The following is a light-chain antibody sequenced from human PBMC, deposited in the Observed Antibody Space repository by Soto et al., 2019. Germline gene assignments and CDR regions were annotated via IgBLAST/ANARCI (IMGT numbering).Light chain of an antibody. Sequence: QSVLTQPPSVSAAPGQKVTISCSGSSSNIGNNYVSWYRQLPGTAPKLLIYENNKRPSGIPDRFSGSKSGTSATLGITGLQTGDEADYYCGTWDSSLRGVFGGGTQLTVL. CDR3: GTWDSSLRGV. CDR1: SSNIGNNY. J-gene: IGLJ7*01. CDR2: ENN. V-gene: IGLV1-51*02.